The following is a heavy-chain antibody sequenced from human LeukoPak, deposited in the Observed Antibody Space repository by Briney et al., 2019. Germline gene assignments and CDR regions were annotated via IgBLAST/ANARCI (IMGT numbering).Heavy chain of an antibody. Sequence: PGGSLRLSCAVSGLSFSSYAMTWVRQAPRRGLEWVSGIRGSGDNTYHADPVKGGPPIHRDNPKSTLYLKRNRLRPEDPAVYYWAKGPQSSAQYHFDYWGQGTLVTASS. D-gene: IGHD3-22*01. V-gene: IGHV3-23*01. CDR2: IRGSGDNT. CDR3: AKGPQSSAQYHFDY. J-gene: IGHJ4*02. CDR1: GLSFSSYA.